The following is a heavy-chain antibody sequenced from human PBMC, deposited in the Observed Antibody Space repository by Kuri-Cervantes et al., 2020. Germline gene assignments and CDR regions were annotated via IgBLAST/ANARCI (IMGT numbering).Heavy chain of an antibody. J-gene: IGHJ6*02. D-gene: IGHD3-10*01. V-gene: IGHV1-18*01. CDR3: ARGKARLLWFGELLNDNYGMDV. CDR2: ISAYNGNT. Sequence: ASVKVSCKASCYTFTSYCISWVRQAPGQGLEWMGWISAYNGNTNYAQKLQGRVTMTTDTSTSTAYMELRSLRSDDTAVYYCARGKARLLWFGELLNDNYGMDVWGQGTTVTVSS. CDR1: CYTFTSYC.